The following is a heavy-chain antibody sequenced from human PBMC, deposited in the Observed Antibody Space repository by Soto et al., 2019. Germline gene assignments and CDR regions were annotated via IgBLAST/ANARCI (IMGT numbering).Heavy chain of an antibody. D-gene: IGHD2-15*01. CDR3: ARDRGYGGNRDYYGMDV. Sequence: SVKVSCKASGGTLSSYAISWVRQAPGQGLEWMGGIIPIFGTANYAQKFQGRVTITADESTSTAYMELGSLRSEDTAVYYCARDRGYGGNRDYYGMDVWGQGTTVTVSS. V-gene: IGHV1-69*13. CDR2: IIPIFGTA. J-gene: IGHJ6*02. CDR1: GGTLSSYA.